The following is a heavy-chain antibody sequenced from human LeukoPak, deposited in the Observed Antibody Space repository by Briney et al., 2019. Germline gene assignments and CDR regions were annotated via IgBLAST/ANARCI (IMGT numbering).Heavy chain of an antibody. CDR3: ARGDLVAATYYYYYMDV. D-gene: IGHD1-26*01. CDR2: INSEGSST. Sequence: GGSLRLSCAASGFTFSSYWMHWVRQAPGKGLVWVSRINSEGSSTSYADSVKGRFTISRDNAKNTLYLQMNSLRAEDTAVYHCARGDLVAATYYYYYMDVWGKGTTVTVSS. CDR1: GFTFSSYW. J-gene: IGHJ6*03. V-gene: IGHV3-74*01.